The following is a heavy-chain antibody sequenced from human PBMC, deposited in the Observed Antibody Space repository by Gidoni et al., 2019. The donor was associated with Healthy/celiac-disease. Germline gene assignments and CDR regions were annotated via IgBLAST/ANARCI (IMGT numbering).Heavy chain of an antibody. J-gene: IGHJ4*02. CDR3: ARGDSSSWYGYYFDY. V-gene: IGHV3-7*04. CDR2: IKQDGREK. CDR1: GVTSSSSG. Sequence: EVQLVESGGGLVELGGSLRLPCAAYGVTSSSSGMRWVRQVPGKGLEWVANIKQDGREKYYVDSVKGRFAISRDNAKNSLYLQMNSLRAEDTAVYYCARGDSSSWYGYYFDYWGQGTLVTVSS. D-gene: IGHD6-13*01.